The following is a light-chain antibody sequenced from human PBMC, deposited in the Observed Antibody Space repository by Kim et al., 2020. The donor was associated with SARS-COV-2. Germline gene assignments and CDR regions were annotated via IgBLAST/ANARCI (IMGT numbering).Light chain of an antibody. CDR2: GVD. V-gene: IGLV2-14*03. J-gene: IGLJ1*01. CDR3: SSYTTSISYV. Sequence: QSALTQPASVSGSPGQSITISCTGTSSDVGNFNYVSWYQQHPGKAPKLMISGVDNRPSGVSNRFSGSKSGNTASLTISGLQAEDEADYYCSSYTTSISYVFGTGTKVTDL. CDR1: SSDVGNFNY.